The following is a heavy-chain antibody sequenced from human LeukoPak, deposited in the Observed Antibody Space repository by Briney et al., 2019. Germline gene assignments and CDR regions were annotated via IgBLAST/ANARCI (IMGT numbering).Heavy chain of an antibody. J-gene: IGHJ5*01. CDR2: ITSSSSTI. CDR3: ARGTSWFDY. CDR1: GFTFSSYT. V-gene: IGHV3-48*01. D-gene: IGHD2-2*01. Sequence: GGSLRLSCAASGFTFSSYTMNWVRQAPGKGLEWVSYITSSSSTIYYADSLKGRFTISRDNAKNSLYLQMNSLRAEDTAVYYCARGTSWFDYWGQGTLVTVSS.